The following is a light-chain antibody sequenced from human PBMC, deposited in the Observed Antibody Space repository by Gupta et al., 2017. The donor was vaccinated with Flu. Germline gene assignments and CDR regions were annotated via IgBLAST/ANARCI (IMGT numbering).Light chain of an antibody. CDR1: ALPKHY. V-gene: IGLV3-25*02. CDR2: KDS. J-gene: IGLJ2*01. CDR3: QSADSSDTYVV. Sequence: SHALTPPPSVSVSPGETARTICSGDALPKHYAYWYQQKPGQAPVLVIYKDSERPSGIPERFSGSNSGKTATLTISGVQAEDEADYYCQSADSSDTYVVFGGGTKLTVL.